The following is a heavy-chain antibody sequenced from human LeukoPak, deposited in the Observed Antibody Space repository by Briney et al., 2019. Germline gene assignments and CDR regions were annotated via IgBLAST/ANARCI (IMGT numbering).Heavy chain of an antibody. D-gene: IGHD7-27*01. CDR2: IKQDGSEK. CDR1: RFTFESYW. J-gene: IGHJ3*02. Sequence: PGGSLRLSYAASRFTFESYWMTWVRQAPGKGLEWVANIKQDGSEKYYVDSVKGRFTISRDNAKNSLDLQMNSLRAEDTAVYYCARVWADAFDIWGQGTMVTVSS. V-gene: IGHV3-7*01. CDR3: ARVWADAFDI.